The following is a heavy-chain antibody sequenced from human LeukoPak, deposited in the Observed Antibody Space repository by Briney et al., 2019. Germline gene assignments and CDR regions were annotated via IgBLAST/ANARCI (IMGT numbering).Heavy chain of an antibody. CDR2: INHSGST. CDR3: ARLGSGTHYYYYYGMDV. D-gene: IGHD1-1*01. Sequence: SETLSLTCAVYGGSFSGYYWSWIRQPPGKGLEWIGEINHSGSTNYNPSLKSRVTISVDTSKNQFSLRLSSVTAADTAVYYCARLGSGTHYYYYYGMDVWGQGTTVTVSS. J-gene: IGHJ6*02. CDR1: GGSFSGYY. V-gene: IGHV4-34*01.